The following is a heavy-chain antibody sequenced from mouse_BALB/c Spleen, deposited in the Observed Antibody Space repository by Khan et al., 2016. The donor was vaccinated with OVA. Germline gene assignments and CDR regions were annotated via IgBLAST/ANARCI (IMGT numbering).Heavy chain of an antibody. CDR1: GFSLTSYG. CDR3: ARNYDYDEGLAY. D-gene: IGHD2-4*01. CDR2: IWSGGST. J-gene: IGHJ3*01. Sequence: QVQLKQSGPGLVQPSQSLSITCTVSGFSLTSYGVHWVRQSPGKGLEWLGVIWSGGSTDNNAAFISRLSISKDNSKSQVLFKMNSLQSNDSAIYYCARNYDYDEGLAYWGQGTLVTVSA. V-gene: IGHV2-2*03.